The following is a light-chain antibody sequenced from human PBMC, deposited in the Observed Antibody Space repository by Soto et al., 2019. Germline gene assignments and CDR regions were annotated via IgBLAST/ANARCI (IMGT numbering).Light chain of an antibody. CDR1: DIGSKS. CDR2: YEI. CDR3: HVWDSDANHVV. V-gene: IGLV3-21*01. Sequence: SYELTQPPSVSVAPGMTARITCGGNDIGSKSVHWYQQKPGQAPVLVIYYEIDRPSGIPGRFSGSNSGNTATLTITRVDAGDEADYYCHVWDSDANHVVFGGGTKLTVL. J-gene: IGLJ2*01.